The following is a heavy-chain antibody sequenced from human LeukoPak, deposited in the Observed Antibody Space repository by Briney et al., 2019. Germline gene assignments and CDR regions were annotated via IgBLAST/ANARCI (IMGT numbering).Heavy chain of an antibody. Sequence: GGSLRLSCSPSGFTFSRYAMHWVRQAPRKGLEYVSAISSNGGDTYSANSVKGRFTIPRDNFKNTLYLQMGSLRAEDMAVYYCAREVVNNWNYLDYWGQGTLVTVSS. CDR1: GFTFSRYA. CDR2: ISSNGGDT. CDR3: AREVVNNWNYLDY. J-gene: IGHJ4*02. D-gene: IGHD1-20*01. V-gene: IGHV3-64*01.